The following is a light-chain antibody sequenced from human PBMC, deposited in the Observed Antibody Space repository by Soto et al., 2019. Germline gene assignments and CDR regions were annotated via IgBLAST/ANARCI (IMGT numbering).Light chain of an antibody. CDR2: EVS. CDR3: SSYTSSSTYV. CDR1: SSDIGDYNY. J-gene: IGLJ1*01. V-gene: IGLV2-14*01. Sequence: QSALTQPASVSGSPGQSITISCTGTSSDIGDYNYVSWYQQHPGKAPKLMIYEVSNRPSGVSNRFSGSKSGNTASLTISGLQSEDEADYYCSSYTSSSTYVFGTGTKVT.